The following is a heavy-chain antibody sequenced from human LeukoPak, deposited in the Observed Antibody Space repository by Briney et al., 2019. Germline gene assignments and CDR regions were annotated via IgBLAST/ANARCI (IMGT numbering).Heavy chain of an antibody. CDR3: AKTLGFSSSLFDY. J-gene: IGHJ4*02. V-gene: IGHV3-23*01. CDR1: GFSFTNYA. CDR2: LSGGPGSST. Sequence: PGGSLRLSCAASGFSFTNYAMAWVRPAPGKGLEWVSGLSGGPGSSTYYAEAVRGRFTISRDNSKNTLYLQLTSLRADDTAVYYCAKTLGFSSSLFDYWGQGSLVTVSS. D-gene: IGHD6-6*01.